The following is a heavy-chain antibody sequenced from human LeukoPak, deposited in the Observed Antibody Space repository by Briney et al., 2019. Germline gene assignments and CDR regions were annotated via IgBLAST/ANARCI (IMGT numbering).Heavy chain of an antibody. V-gene: IGHV4-59*01. CDR2: IHYSGST. CDR1: GGSISSYY. J-gene: IGHJ4*02. Sequence: PSETLSLTCTVSGGSISSYYWSWIRQPPGKGLEWIGYIHYSGSTNYNPSLKSRVTIPVDTSKNQFSLKLSSVTAADTAVYYCARGVYIAAAQYGYWGQGTLVTVSS. CDR3: ARGVYIAAAQYGY. D-gene: IGHD6-13*01.